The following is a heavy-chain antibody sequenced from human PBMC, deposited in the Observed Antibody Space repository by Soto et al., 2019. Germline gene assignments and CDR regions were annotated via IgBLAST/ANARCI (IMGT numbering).Heavy chain of an antibody. CDR3: ARAGWVYSYGQTQKKDYYYYRDV. V-gene: IGHV1-46*03. D-gene: IGHD5-18*01. CDR2: INPSGGST. CDR1: GYTFTSYY. J-gene: IGHJ6*03. Sequence: ASVKVSCTASGYTFTSYYMHWVRQAPGQGLEWMGIINPSGGSTSYAQKFQGRVTMTRDTSTSTVYMELSSLRSEDPAVYYCARAGWVYSYGQTQKKDYYYYRDVWGKGTRVTVSS.